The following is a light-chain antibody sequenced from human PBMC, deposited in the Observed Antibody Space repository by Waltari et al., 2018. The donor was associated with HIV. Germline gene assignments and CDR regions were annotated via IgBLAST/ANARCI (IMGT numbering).Light chain of an antibody. CDR2: GGS. Sequence: EIVMTQSPATMSVSPGERATLTCRASQSVSSNLAGYQQKPGQAPRLLIYGGSTRATGIPARFSGSGSGTEFTLTISSLQSEDFAVYYCQQYNNWPPTFGQGTKVEIQ. J-gene: IGKJ1*01. V-gene: IGKV3-15*01. CDR3: QQYNNWPPT. CDR1: QSVSSN.